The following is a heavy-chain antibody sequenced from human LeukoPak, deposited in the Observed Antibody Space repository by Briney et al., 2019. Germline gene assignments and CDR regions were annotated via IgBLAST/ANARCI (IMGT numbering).Heavy chain of an antibody. Sequence: PSETLSLTCAVYGGSFSGYYWSWIRQPPRKGLASIGEINHRGSTNYNPSLKSRVTISVDTSKNQFSLKLSSVTAADTAVYYCARLEVVTPPYYFGYWGQGTLVTVSS. V-gene: IGHV4-34*01. CDR1: GGSFSGYY. CDR3: ARLEVVTPPYYFGY. D-gene: IGHD4-23*01. J-gene: IGHJ4*02. CDR2: INHRGST.